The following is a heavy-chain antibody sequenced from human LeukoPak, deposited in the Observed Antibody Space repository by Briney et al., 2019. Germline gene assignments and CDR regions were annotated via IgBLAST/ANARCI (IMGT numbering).Heavy chain of an antibody. CDR1: GGSISSGNW. Sequence: PSETLSLTCTVSGGSISSGNWWSWVRQPPGKGLEWIGEIYHSGSTNYNPSLKSRVTISVDKSKNQFSLRLSSVTAADTAVYYCARDIGSGWSSDYWGQGTLVTVSS. J-gene: IGHJ4*02. D-gene: IGHD6-19*01. V-gene: IGHV4-4*02. CDR3: ARDIGSGWSSDY. CDR2: IYHSGST.